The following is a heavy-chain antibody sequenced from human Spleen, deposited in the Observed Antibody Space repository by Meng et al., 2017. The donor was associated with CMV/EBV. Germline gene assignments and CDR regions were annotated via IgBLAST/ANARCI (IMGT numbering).Heavy chain of an antibody. Sequence: VQLQPWGAGLLKPSAALSLTCAVYGGSFSGYYWSWIRQPPGKGLEWIGEINHSGSTNYNPSLKSRVTISVDTSKNQFSLKLSSVTAADTAVYYCASRDIVATYFDYWGQGTLVTVSS. CDR3: ASRDIVATYFDY. V-gene: IGHV4-34*01. CDR2: INHSGST. D-gene: IGHD5-12*01. CDR1: GGSFSGYY. J-gene: IGHJ4*02.